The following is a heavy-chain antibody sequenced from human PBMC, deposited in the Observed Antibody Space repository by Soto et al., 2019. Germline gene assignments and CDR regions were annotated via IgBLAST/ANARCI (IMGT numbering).Heavy chain of an antibody. CDR3: ARDPVIAAAGTPFDY. J-gene: IGHJ4*02. CDR1: GYTFTSYY. D-gene: IGHD6-13*01. Sequence: ASVKVSCKASGYTFTSYYMHWVRQAPGQGLECMVIINPSGGSTSYAQKFQGRVTMTRDTSTSTVYMELSSLRSEDTAVYYCARDPVIAAAGTPFDYWGQGTLVTVYS. V-gene: IGHV1-46*01. CDR2: INPSGGST.